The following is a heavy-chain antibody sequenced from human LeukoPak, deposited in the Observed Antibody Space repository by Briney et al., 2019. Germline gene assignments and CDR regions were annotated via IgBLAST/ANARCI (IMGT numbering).Heavy chain of an antibody. Sequence: QPGGSLRLSCAASGFTFSSYSMNWVRQAPGKGLEWVSYISSSSSTIYYADSVKGRFTISRDNAKNSLYLQMNSLRAEDTAVYYCARDREANFWVNGHSFDIWGQGTMVTVSS. V-gene: IGHV3-48*01. D-gene: IGHD3-3*01. CDR3: ARDREANFWVNGHSFDI. CDR2: ISSSSSTI. J-gene: IGHJ3*02. CDR1: GFTFSSYS.